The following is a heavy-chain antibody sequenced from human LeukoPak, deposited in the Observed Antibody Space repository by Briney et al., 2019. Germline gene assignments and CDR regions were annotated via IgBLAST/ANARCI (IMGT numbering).Heavy chain of an antibody. CDR1: GGSISSHY. Sequence: SETLSLTCTVSGGSISSHYWSWIRQPPGKGLEWIGYIYYSGSTNYNPSLKSRVTISVDTSKNQFSLKLSSVTAADTAVYYCARRRGPLGYCSSTSCRRYNWFDPWGQGTLVTVSS. D-gene: IGHD2-2*01. J-gene: IGHJ5*02. CDR2: IYYSGST. V-gene: IGHV4-59*11. CDR3: ARRRGPLGYCSSTSCRRYNWFDP.